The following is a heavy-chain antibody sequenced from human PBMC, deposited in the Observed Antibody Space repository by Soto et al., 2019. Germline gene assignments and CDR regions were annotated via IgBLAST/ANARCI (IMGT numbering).Heavy chain of an antibody. D-gene: IGHD3-22*01. CDR1: GGTFSSYA. CDR3: ARDQVSYYDSSGYRFDY. J-gene: IGHJ4*02. Sequence: SVKVSCKASGGTFSSYAISWVRQAPGQGLEWMGGIIPIFGTANYAQKFQGRATITADESTSTAYMELSSLRSEDTAVYYCARDQVSYYDSSGYRFDYWGQGTLVTVSS. V-gene: IGHV1-69*13. CDR2: IIPIFGTA.